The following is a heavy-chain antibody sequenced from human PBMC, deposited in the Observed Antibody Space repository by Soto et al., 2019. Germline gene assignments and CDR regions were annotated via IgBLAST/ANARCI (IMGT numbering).Heavy chain of an antibody. Sequence: QVQLQESGPGLVKPSGTLSLTCAVSGGSISSSNWWSWVRQPPGKGLEWIGEIYHSGSTNYNPALQSRVTTSVAKSKTQFSLKLSSVTAADTAVYYCASVWTTVTNWFDPWGQGTLVTVSS. CDR2: IYHSGST. CDR1: GGSISSSNW. V-gene: IGHV4-4*02. D-gene: IGHD4-17*01. CDR3: ASVWTTVTNWFDP. J-gene: IGHJ5*02.